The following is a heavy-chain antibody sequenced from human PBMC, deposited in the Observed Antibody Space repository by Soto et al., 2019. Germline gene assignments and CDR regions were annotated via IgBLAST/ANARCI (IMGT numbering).Heavy chain of an antibody. J-gene: IGHJ4*02. D-gene: IGHD6-13*01. Sequence: QVQLVESGGGVVQPGRSLRLSCAASGFIFSDYAMHWVRQAPGKGLEWVAVISYGGYNKYYADSVRGRFAISSDNLKNTLYLQINRLNPEDTAVYHCAKARHSTSWYGLEADFWGQGTLVTFAS. CDR2: ISYGGYNK. CDR1: GFIFSDYA. V-gene: IGHV3-30*09. CDR3: AKARHSTSWYGLEADF.